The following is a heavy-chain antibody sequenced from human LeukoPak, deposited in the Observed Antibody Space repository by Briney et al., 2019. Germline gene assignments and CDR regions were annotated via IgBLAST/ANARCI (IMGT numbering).Heavy chain of an antibody. J-gene: IGHJ3*02. V-gene: IGHV3-49*03. Sequence: GGSLRLSCTASGFTFGDYAMSWFRQAPGKGLEWVGFIRSKAYGGTTEYAASVKGRFTISRDDSKSIAYLQMNSLKTEDTAVYYCCTYGVLDHYDAFDIWGQGTMVTVSS. CDR3: CTYGVLDHYDAFDI. D-gene: IGHD3-3*01. CDR1: GFTFGDYA. CDR2: IRSKAYGGTT.